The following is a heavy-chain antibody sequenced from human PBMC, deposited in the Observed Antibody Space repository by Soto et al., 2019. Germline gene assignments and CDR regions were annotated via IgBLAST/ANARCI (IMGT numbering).Heavy chain of an antibody. Sequence: EVQLLESGGGLVQPGGSLRLSCAASGFTFSSYVMSWVRQAPGKGLEWVSGISGSGGTTYYADSVKGRFTVSRDNSQSTLYLQMNSLSAEDTAVYFCAKGRRSTSSRGSFDYWGQGTLVTVSS. D-gene: IGHD6-6*01. V-gene: IGHV3-23*01. J-gene: IGHJ4*02. CDR2: ISGSGGTT. CDR3: AKGRRSTSSRGSFDY. CDR1: GFTFSSYV.